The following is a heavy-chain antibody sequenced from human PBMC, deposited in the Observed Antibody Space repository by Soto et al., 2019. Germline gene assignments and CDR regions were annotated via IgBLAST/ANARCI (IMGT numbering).Heavy chain of an antibody. CDR1: GYTFTSYG. D-gene: IGHD3-22*01. J-gene: IGHJ4*02. V-gene: IGHV1-18*01. Sequence: ASVKVSCKASGYTFTSYGISWVRQAPGQRLEWMGWISAYNGKTNYSQNFQGRVTITKDTSATTAYMELSRLIPEDTAVYYCVRDYASDSGVLLDFWGQGTLVTVSS. CDR3: VRDYASDSGVLLDF. CDR2: ISAYNGKT.